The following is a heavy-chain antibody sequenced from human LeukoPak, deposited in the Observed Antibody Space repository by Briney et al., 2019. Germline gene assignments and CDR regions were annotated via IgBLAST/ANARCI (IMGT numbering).Heavy chain of an antibody. Sequence: ASVKVSCKASGGTFSSYAISWVRQAPGQGLEWMGGIIPIFGTANYAQKFQGRVTVTADESTSTAYMELSSLRSDDTAVYYCARGHYSNFGYWFDPWGQGTLVTVSS. CDR3: ARGHYSNFGYWFDP. V-gene: IGHV1-69*13. J-gene: IGHJ5*02. D-gene: IGHD4-11*01. CDR2: IIPIFGTA. CDR1: GGTFSSYA.